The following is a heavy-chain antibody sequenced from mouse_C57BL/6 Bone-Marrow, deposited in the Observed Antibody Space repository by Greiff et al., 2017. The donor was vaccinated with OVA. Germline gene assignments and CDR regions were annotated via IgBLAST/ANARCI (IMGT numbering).Heavy chain of an antibody. V-gene: IGHV5-17*01. CDR1: GFTFSDYG. J-gene: IGHJ1*03. Sequence: DVMLVESGGGLVKPGGSLKLSCAASGFTFSDYGMHWVRQAPEKGLEWVAYISSGSSTIYYADTVKGRFTISRDNAKNTLFLQMTSLRSEDTAMYYCANMYFDVWGTGTTVTVSS. CDR2: ISSGSSTI. CDR3: ANMYFDV.